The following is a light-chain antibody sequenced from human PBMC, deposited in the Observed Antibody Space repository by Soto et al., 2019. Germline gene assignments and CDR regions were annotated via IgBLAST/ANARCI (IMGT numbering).Light chain of an antibody. CDR3: QKYNSAPLT. J-gene: IGKJ4*01. Sequence: EIVLTPSPGTLSLSPVERATLSCRASQSVSSSFLAWYQQKPGQAPRLLIYGASNRATGIPDRFSGSGSGTDFTLTISRLEPEDFAVYYCQKYNSAPLTFGGGTKVDIK. V-gene: IGKV3-20*01. CDR1: QSVSSSF. CDR2: GAS.